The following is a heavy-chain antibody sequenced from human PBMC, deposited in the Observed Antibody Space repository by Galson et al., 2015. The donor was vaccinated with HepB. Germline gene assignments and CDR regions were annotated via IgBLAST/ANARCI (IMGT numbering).Heavy chain of an antibody. J-gene: IGHJ1*01. CDR2: MSDNGDNT. Sequence: SLRLSCAASGFTFSSYAIMWVRQAPGKGLEWVSGMSDNGDNTLSADSVQGRFTISRDISKNTVYRQMNSLRVEDTAVYYCATRSGASGWYSYFQHWGQGTLVTVS. V-gene: IGHV3-23*01. CDR3: ATRSGASGWYSYFQH. D-gene: IGHD6-19*01. CDR1: GFTFSSYA.